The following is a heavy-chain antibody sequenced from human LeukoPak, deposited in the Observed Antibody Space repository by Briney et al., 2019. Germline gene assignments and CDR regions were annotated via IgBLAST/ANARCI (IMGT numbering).Heavy chain of an antibody. CDR1: GFTFDDHT. CDR2: SSWDDNTE. CDR3: GKGPRRCTGCDGFDI. V-gene: IGHV3-43*01. D-gene: IGHD1-14*01. Sequence: GGSLRLSCAASGFTFDDHTMHWVRQAPGKGLEWVSISSWDDNTEYYADSVKGRFTISRDNSKTSLYLQMNSPRTEDTAVYYCGKGPRRCTGCDGFDILGQGTMVTVSS. J-gene: IGHJ3*02.